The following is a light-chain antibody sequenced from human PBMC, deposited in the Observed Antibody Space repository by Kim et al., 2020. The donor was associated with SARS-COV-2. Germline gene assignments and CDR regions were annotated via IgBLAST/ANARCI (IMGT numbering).Light chain of an antibody. Sequence: DIQMTQSPSSLSASVGDRVTITCRASQSISSYLNWYQQKPGKAPKLLIYAASSLQSGVPSRFSGSGSGTDFTLTISSLQPEDIATDYCQQRYSTPLTFGGGTKVDIK. J-gene: IGKJ4*01. V-gene: IGKV1-39*01. CDR3: QQRYSTPLT. CDR1: QSISSY. CDR2: AAS.